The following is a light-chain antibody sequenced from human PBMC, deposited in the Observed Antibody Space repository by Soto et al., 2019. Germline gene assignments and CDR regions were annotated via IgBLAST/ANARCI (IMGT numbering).Light chain of an antibody. CDR2: GAS. J-gene: IGKJ5*01. Sequence: EIVLTQSPGTLSLSPGERATLSCRASQSVSSSYLAWYQQRPGQAPRLLIYGASNRATGIPDRFSGSGSGTDFTLTISSLEPEDFAVYYCQQRSNWLFGQGTRLEIK. CDR3: QQRSNWL. V-gene: IGKV3D-20*02. CDR1: QSVSSSY.